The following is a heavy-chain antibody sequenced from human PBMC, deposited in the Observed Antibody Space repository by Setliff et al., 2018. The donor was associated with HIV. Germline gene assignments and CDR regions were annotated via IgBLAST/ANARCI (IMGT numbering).Heavy chain of an antibody. Sequence: SETLSLTCTVSGGSIISGSNYWSWIRQPAGKGLEWIGRIYTSGSTNYNPSLKSRVTMSVDTSKNQFSLNLNSVTAADTAVYYCVRGPHTSSWYGGYAFDIWG. V-gene: IGHV4-61*02. CDR1: GGSIISGSNY. D-gene: IGHD6-13*01. CDR2: IYTSGST. J-gene: IGHJ3*02. CDR3: VRGPHTSSWYGGYAFDI.